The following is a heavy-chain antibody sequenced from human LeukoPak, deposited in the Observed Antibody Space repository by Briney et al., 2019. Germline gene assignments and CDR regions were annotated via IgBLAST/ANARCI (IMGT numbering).Heavy chain of an antibody. Sequence: SETLSLTCTVSGGSISSYYWSWIRQPPGQGLEWIGYIYYSGSTNYNPSLKSRVTISVDTSKNQFSLKLSSVTAADTAVYYCARGSHITMVRGGTFDYWGQGTLVTVSS. CDR3: ARGSHITMVRGGTFDY. CDR2: IYYSGST. D-gene: IGHD3-10*01. J-gene: IGHJ4*02. V-gene: IGHV4-59*01. CDR1: GGSISSYY.